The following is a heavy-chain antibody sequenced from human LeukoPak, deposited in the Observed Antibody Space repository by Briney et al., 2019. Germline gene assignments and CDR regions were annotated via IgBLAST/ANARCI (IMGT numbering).Heavy chain of an antibody. Sequence: PSETLSLTCTVSGDSISSGPYYWGWIRQPPGKGLEWIGNIYYGENTYYNPSLKSRVTISVDTSKNQFSLKLSSVTAADTAVYYCARDVAGVGGSYDGDWFDPWGQGTLVTVSS. D-gene: IGHD1-26*01. J-gene: IGHJ5*02. CDR1: GDSISSGPYY. CDR2: IYYGENT. V-gene: IGHV4-39*07. CDR3: ARDVAGVGGSYDGDWFDP.